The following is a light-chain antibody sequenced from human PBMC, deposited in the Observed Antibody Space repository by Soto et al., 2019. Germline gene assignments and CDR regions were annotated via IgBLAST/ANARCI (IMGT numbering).Light chain of an antibody. J-gene: IGKJ2*01. CDR3: QQSYNTPRT. Sequence: DIQMPQSPSSLSASVGDRVTITCRASQTISFYLNWYQQKPGNAPQLLIYAASSLQTGVPSRFSGSGYGTDFTLTISSLQPGDSATYYCQQSYNTPRTFGLGTKLEIK. V-gene: IGKV1-39*01. CDR2: AAS. CDR1: QTISFY.